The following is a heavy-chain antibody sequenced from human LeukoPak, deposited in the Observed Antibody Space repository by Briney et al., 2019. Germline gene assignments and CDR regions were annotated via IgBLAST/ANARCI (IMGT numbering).Heavy chain of an antibody. CDR2: IGGSGGST. D-gene: IGHD1-26*01. CDR3: AKDGQWELLLEFDY. J-gene: IGHJ4*02. V-gene: IGHV3-23*01. CDR1: GFTFSSYA. Sequence: PGGSLRLSCAASGFTFSSYAMSWVRQAPGKGLEWVSAIGGSGGSTYYADSVKGRFTISRDNSKNTLYLQMNSLRAEDTAVYYCAKDGQWELLLEFDYWGQGTLVTVSS.